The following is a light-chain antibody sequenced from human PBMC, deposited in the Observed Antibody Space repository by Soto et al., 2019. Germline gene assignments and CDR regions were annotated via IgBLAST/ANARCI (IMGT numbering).Light chain of an antibody. CDR2: EVS. CDR3: CLYASTFGL. Sequence: QSALTQPASVSGSPGQSITISCTGTSSDVGGYKYVSWYQQHPGKAPKLMIYEVSYRPSGVSNRFSGSKSGNTAALTISGLQAEDEAEYFCCLYASTFGLLGGGTKLTVL. CDR1: SSDVGGYKY. V-gene: IGLV2-14*01. J-gene: IGLJ3*02.